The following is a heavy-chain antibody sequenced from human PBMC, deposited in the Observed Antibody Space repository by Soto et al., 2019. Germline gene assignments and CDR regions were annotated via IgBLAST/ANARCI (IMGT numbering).Heavy chain of an antibody. D-gene: IGHD2-21*02. Sequence: QVQLVQSGAEVKKPGSSVKVSCKASGGTFSSYAISWVRQAPGQGLEWMGGIIPIFGTANYAQKFQGRVTITADESTSTAYMELSSLRSEDTAVYYCARGQVVVVTAIYYYYYGMDVWCQGTTVTVS. CDR3: ARGQVVVVTAIYYYYYGMDV. CDR1: GGTFSSYA. CDR2: IIPIFGTA. V-gene: IGHV1-69*12. J-gene: IGHJ6*02.